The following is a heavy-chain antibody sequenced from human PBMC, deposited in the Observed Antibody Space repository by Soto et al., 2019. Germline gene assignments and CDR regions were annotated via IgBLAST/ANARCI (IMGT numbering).Heavy chain of an antibody. V-gene: IGHV1-69*12. J-gene: IGHJ4*02. Sequence: QVQLVQSGSEVKKPGSSVKVSCKASGDTFNTDAISWVRQAPGEGLEWMRGIIPITETPNYLQKFQGRVTITADESTRTAFMELTSLRSDDTAIYFCASSRSAWVADSWGQGTLVTVSS. CDR3: ASSRSAWVADS. D-gene: IGHD6-19*01. CDR1: GDTFNTDA. CDR2: IIPITETP.